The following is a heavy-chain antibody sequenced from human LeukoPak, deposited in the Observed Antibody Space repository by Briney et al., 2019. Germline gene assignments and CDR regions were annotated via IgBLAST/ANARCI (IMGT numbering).Heavy chain of an antibody. CDR3: ARAPSWYAYFQH. D-gene: IGHD6-13*01. CDR1: GGSISSYY. J-gene: IGHJ1*01. V-gene: IGHV4-59*01. CDR2: IYYSGST. Sequence: KTSETLSLTCTVSGGSISSYYWSWIRQPPGKGLEWIGYIYYSGSTNYNPSLKSRVTISVDTSKNLFSLKLSSVTAADTAVYYCARAPSWYAYFQHWGQGTLVTVS.